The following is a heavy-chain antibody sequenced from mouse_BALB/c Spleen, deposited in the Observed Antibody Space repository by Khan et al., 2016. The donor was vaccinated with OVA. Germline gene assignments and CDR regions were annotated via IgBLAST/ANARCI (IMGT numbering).Heavy chain of an antibody. CDR3: ADNSYMYDFTY. D-gene: IGHD2-14*01. J-gene: IGHJ3*01. CDR2: IRSGGNT. V-gene: IGHV2-2*01. Sequence: QVQLKESGPGLVQPSQRLSISCTVSGFSLTTYGIHWIRQPQGKGLEWLGVIRSGGNTDYNGAFISRLNITKDNSKSQAFFKMNSLLADDTATYYCADNSYMYDFTYWGQGTLVTVSA. CDR1: GFSLTTYG.